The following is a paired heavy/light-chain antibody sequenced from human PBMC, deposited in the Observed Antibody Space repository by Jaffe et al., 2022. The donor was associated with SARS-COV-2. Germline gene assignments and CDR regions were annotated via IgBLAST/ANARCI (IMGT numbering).Heavy chain of an antibody. CDR3: ARVIGGDSVRRFDP. CDR2: INTNTGVP. D-gene: IGHD3-16*01. Sequence: QVQLVQSGSELKKPGASVKVSCKASGYTFTSYAINWVRQAPGQGLEWMGWINTNTGVPTYAQGFTGRFVLSLDTSVSTTYLQINTLKAEDTAVYYCARVIGGDSVRRFDPWGQGTLVTVSS. V-gene: IGHV7-4-1*02. J-gene: IGHJ5*02. CDR1: GYTFTSYA.
Light chain of an antibody. CDR1: QTISNY. V-gene: IGKV1-39*01. CDR2: AAS. Sequence: DIHMTQSPSSLSASVGDRVTITCRASQTISNYLTWCQQKPGKAPKLLIYAASSLQSGVPSRFSGSGSGAEFTLTISSLQPEDFAIYYCQQTYRIPHTFGLGTKLEI. J-gene: IGKJ2*01. CDR3: QQTYRIPHT.